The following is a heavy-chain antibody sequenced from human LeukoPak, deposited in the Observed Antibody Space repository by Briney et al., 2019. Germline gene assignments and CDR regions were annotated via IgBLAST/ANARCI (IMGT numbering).Heavy chain of an antibody. V-gene: IGHV3-48*03. CDR1: GFTFSSYE. D-gene: IGHD3-9*01. J-gene: IGHJ4*02. CDR3: ALYFCWLWGGNLDY. CDR2: ISSSGSTI. Sequence: GGSLRLSCAASGFTFSSYEMNWVRQAPGKGLEWVSYISSSGSTIYYADSVKGRFTISRDNAKNSLYLQMNSLRAEDAAVYYCALYFCWLWGGNLDYWGQGTLVTVSS.